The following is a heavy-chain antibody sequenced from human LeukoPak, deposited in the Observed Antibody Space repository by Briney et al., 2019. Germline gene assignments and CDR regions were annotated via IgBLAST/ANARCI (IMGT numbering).Heavy chain of an antibody. Sequence: KAGGSLRLSCAASGFTFSSYSMNWVRQAPGKGLEWVSSISSSSSYIYYADSVKGRFTISRDNAKNSLYLQMNSLRAEDTAVYYCARLGDSGSRDAFDIWGQGTMVTVSS. CDR3: ARLGDSGSRDAFDI. V-gene: IGHV3-21*01. CDR1: GFTFSSYS. CDR2: ISSSSSYI. J-gene: IGHJ3*02. D-gene: IGHD1-26*01.